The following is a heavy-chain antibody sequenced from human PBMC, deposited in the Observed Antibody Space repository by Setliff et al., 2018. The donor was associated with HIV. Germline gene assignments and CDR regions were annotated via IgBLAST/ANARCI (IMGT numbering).Heavy chain of an antibody. V-gene: IGHV4-39*07. J-gene: IGHJ4*02. CDR2: IYYSGST. D-gene: IGHD2-21*02. Sequence: SETLSLTCTVSAGSIRSSTYYWAWIRQPPGKGLEWIGTIYYSGSTYYNPSLKSRATISVDTSKNHFSLRLSSVTAADTAVYYCARGEFYCGTDCYWSSFDYWGQGILVTVSS. CDR1: AGSIRSSTYY. CDR3: ARGEFYCGTDCYWSSFDY.